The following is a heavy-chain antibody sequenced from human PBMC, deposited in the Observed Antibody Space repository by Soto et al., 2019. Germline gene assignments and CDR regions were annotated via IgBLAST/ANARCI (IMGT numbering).Heavy chain of an antibody. CDR3: AKGGGGSVRPIDY. D-gene: IGHD2-15*01. CDR2: ISGSGGST. CDR1: GFTFSSYA. J-gene: IGHJ4*02. V-gene: IGHV3-23*01. Sequence: VQLLESGGGLVQPGGSLRLSCAASGFTFSSYAMSWVRQAPGKGLEWVSAISGSGGSTYYADSVKGRFTISRDNSKNTVYLQMNSLRAEDTAVYYCAKGGGGSVRPIDYWGQGTLVTVSS.